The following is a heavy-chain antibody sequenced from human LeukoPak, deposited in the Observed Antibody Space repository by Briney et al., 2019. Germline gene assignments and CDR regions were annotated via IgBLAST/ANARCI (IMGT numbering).Heavy chain of an antibody. CDR1: GFTVSSNY. D-gene: IGHD1-26*01. CDR2: IYSGGST. CDR3: AREGGSWDLIRLFDH. Sequence: GGSLRLSCAASGFTVSSNYMSWVRQAPGKGLEWVSVIYSGGSTYYADSVKGRFTISRDNSKNTLYLQMIRLRAEDTAIYYCAREGGSWDLIRLFDHWGQGTLVTVSS. J-gene: IGHJ4*02. V-gene: IGHV3-53*01.